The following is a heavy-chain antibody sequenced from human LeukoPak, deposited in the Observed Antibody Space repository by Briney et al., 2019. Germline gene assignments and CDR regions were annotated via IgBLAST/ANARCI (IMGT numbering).Heavy chain of an antibody. CDR1: GFTFSSYG. Sequence: GGSLRLSCAASGFTFSSYGMHWVRQAPGKGLEWVAVISYDGSNKYYADSVKGRFTISRDNSKNTLYLQMNSLRAEDTAVYYCAKDLGLRDGYDSPYYYYGMDVWGQETTVTVSS. V-gene: IGHV3-30*18. CDR2: ISYDGSNK. CDR3: AKDLGLRDGYDSPYYYYGMDV. J-gene: IGHJ6*02. D-gene: IGHD5-12*01.